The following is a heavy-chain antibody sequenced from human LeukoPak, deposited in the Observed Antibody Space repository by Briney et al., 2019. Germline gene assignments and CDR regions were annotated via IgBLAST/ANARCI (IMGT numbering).Heavy chain of an antibody. V-gene: IGHV4-59*01. CDR1: GGSIRSYY. CDR2: NYYSGST. Sequence: SETLSLTCTVSGGSIRSYYWSWIRQPPGKGLEWVGYNYYSGSTNYNPSLKRRVTISLDTSKNQFSLKLSSVTAADAAVYYSASGYLWFGEFDYWGQGTLVTVSS. D-gene: IGHD3-10*01. J-gene: IGHJ4*02. CDR3: ASGYLWFGEFDY.